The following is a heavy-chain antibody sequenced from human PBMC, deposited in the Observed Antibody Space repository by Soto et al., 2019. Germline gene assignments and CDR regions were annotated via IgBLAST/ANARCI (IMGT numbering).Heavy chain of an antibody. V-gene: IGHV1-18*01. CDR3: ARRMPYFWGSRTNYYFDY. CDR1: GYTFTSYG. D-gene: IGHD3-3*01. CDR2: ISAYNGNT. J-gene: IGHJ4*02. Sequence: QVQLVQSGAEVKKPGASVKVSCKASGYTFTSYGISWVRQAPGQGLEWMGWISAYNGNTSYAQKLQGRVTMTTDTSTSTAYMELRSLRSDDTAVYYCARRMPYFWGSRTNYYFDYWGQGTLVTVSS.